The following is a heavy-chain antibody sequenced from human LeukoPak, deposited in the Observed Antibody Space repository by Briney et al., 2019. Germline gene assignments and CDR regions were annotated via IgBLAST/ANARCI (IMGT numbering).Heavy chain of an antibody. V-gene: IGHV4-59*08. Sequence: PSETLSLTCTVSGGSISSRYWSWIRQPPGKGLEWIGYIYYSGSTNYNPSLKSRVTISVDTSKNQFSLKLSSVTAADTAVYYCARHISGSGWYYFDYWGQGTLVTVSS. J-gene: IGHJ4*02. CDR2: IYYSGST. CDR3: ARHISGSGWYYFDY. D-gene: IGHD6-19*01. CDR1: GGSISSRY.